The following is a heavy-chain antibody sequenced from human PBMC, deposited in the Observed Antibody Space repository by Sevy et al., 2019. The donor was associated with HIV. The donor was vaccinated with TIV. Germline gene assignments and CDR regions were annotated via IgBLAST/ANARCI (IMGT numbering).Heavy chain of an antibody. CDR2: FSFGCGRI. V-gene: IGHV3-23*01. J-gene: IGHJ4*02. Sequence: GGSLRLSCAASGFTFAKYSMSWVRQAPGKGLEWVSTFSFGCGRINYADSVKGRFTISRVDSKNTLFLQMNSLRAEDTATYSCAREGCTQPHDYWGQGTLVTVSS. D-gene: IGHD2-8*01. CDR3: AREGCTQPHDY. CDR1: GFTFAKYS.